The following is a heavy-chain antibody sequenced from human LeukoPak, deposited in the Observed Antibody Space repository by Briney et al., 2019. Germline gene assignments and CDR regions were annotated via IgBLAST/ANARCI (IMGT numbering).Heavy chain of an antibody. Sequence: SGGSLRLSCVASGFPFSSYGMHWVRQAPGKGLEWVAVIWSVGGAEYYADSVEGRFTISRDNSKNMLFLQMNSLRAEDTAVYYCAKDLSSSWNYFDYWGQGTLVTVSS. D-gene: IGHD6-13*01. CDR3: AKDLSSSWNYFDY. J-gene: IGHJ4*02. V-gene: IGHV3-33*06. CDR1: GFPFSSYG. CDR2: IWSVGGAE.